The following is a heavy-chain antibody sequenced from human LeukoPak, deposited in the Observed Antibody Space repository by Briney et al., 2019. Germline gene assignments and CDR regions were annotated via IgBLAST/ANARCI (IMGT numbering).Heavy chain of an antibody. J-gene: IGHJ4*02. CDR2: RKQDGSDK. CDR1: GFTFTKYW. Sequence: GDSLRLSCAASGFTFTKYWMTWVRQAPGEGLGWVSNRKQDGSDKNYMDSVKGRFTISRTNTKNSVYLQMSSLRAADPAVYYCAREVWGPEYWGQGTLVTVSS. D-gene: IGHD1-14*01. CDR3: AREVWGPEY. V-gene: IGHV3-7*01.